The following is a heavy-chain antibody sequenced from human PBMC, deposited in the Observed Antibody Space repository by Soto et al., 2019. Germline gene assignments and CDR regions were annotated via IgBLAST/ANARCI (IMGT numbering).Heavy chain of an antibody. CDR2: ISSSSSYI. V-gene: IGHV3-21*01. Sequence: EVQLVESGGGLVKPGGSLRLSCAASGFTFSSYSMNWVRQAPGKGLEWVSSISSSSSYIYYADSVKGRFTISRDNAKNSLYLQKNSLRAEDPAVYYCAGDMVVEATPGSDYWGQGTLVTVSS. CDR1: GFTFSSYS. D-gene: IGHD2-15*01. J-gene: IGHJ4*02. CDR3: AGDMVVEATPGSDY.